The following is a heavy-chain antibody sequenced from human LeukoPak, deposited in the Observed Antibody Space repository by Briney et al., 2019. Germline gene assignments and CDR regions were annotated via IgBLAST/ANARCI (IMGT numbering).Heavy chain of an antibody. Sequence: GSLRLSCAASGFTFSSFPMTWVRQAPGKGLVWVSRIKSDGSTNYADSVKGRFTISRDNAKNTVSLQMNSLRAEDTGVYYCARVPAEIGGYYPEYFRHWGQGTLVTVSS. CDR2: IKSDGST. CDR3: ARVPAEIGGYYPEYFRH. J-gene: IGHJ1*01. V-gene: IGHV3-74*01. D-gene: IGHD3-22*01. CDR1: GFTFSSFP.